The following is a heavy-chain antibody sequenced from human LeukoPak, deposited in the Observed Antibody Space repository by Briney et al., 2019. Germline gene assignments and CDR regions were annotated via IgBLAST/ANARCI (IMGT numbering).Heavy chain of an antibody. Sequence: GGSLRLSCAASGSNLSSYTMYWVRQAPGKGLEWVSGISNSGGSTYYADSVKGRFTISRDNSKNTLYLQMNSLRAEDTALYYCAKGLERESRLDSWGQGTLVTVSS. V-gene: IGHV3-23*01. CDR1: GSNLSSYT. J-gene: IGHJ4*02. D-gene: IGHD1-1*01. CDR3: AKGLERESRLDS. CDR2: ISNSGGST.